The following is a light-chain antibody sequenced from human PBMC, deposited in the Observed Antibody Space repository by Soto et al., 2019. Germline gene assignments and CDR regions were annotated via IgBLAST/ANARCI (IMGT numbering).Light chain of an antibody. V-gene: IGKV3-20*01. J-gene: IGKJ2*01. CDR1: QSVSSSY. Sequence: EIVLTQSPGTLSLSPGERATLSCRASQSVSSSYLAWYQQKPGPPPRLLIYGASSRATGLPDRFSGSGSGTDFTLTISRLEPEDFAVYFCQQYGSSPYTFGQGTKLEIK. CDR3: QQYGSSPYT. CDR2: GAS.